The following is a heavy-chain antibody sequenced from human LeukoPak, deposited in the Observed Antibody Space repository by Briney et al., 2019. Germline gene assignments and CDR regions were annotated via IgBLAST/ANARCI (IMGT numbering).Heavy chain of an antibody. CDR2: IYGGGGT. D-gene: IGHD6-19*01. CDR1: GFTVSSNY. J-gene: IGHJ4*02. V-gene: IGHV3-53*05. Sequence: GSLRLSCAGSGFTVSSNYMAWVRQAPGKGLEWVSTIYGGGGTYYGDSVRGRFTISRDNSKNTVYLQMNSLRAEDTAVYYCAKAGSGWYAPYWGQGTLVTVSS. CDR3: AKAGSGWYAPY.